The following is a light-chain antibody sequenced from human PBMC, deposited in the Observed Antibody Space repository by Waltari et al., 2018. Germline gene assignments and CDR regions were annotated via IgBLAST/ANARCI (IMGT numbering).Light chain of an antibody. CDR3: QQVNSHPLT. CDR2: AAS. Sequence: DIRLTQSPSFLSASVGDRVTITCRASQDISSYLAWYQPKPGKAPKLLIYAASTLQSGVSSRFSGSGVGTEFTLTISSLQTEDFATYYCQQVNSHPLTFGAGTKVEIE. V-gene: IGKV1-9*01. J-gene: IGKJ4*01. CDR1: QDISSY.